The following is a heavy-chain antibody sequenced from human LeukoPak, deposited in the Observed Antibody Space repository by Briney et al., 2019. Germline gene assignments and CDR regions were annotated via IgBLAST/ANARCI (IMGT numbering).Heavy chain of an antibody. J-gene: IGHJ4*02. CDR2: INHSGST. Sequence: SETLSLTCAVYGGSFSGYYWSWIRQPPGKGLEWIGEINHSGSTNYNLSLKSRVTISVDTSKNQFSLKLSSVTAADTAVYYCARVVAAAATDYWGQGTLVTVSS. V-gene: IGHV4-34*01. CDR3: ARVVAAAATDY. CDR1: GGSFSGYY. D-gene: IGHD6-13*01.